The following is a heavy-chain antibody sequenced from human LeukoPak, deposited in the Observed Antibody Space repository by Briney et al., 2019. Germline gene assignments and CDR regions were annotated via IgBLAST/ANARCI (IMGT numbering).Heavy chain of an antibody. CDR1: ECTVSRNY. D-gene: IGHD5-24*01. Sequence: GGSLRLSCTASECTVSRNYMLWVRKAPGKGLEWVSLIFSNGDTHYADSVKGRFTISRDTSKNTVSLQMNSLRVEDTAMYYCTRDQMNYWGQGTLVTVSS. J-gene: IGHJ4*02. CDR3: TRDQMNY. CDR2: IFSNGDT. V-gene: IGHV3-53*01.